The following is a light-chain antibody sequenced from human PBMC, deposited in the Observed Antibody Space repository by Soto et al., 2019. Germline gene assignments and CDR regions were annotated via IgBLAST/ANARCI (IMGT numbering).Light chain of an antibody. J-gene: IGKJ2*01. CDR1: QSVSSSY. CDR3: QQYGNSPPNT. CDR2: AAS. V-gene: IGKV3-20*01. Sequence: EIVLTQSPGTLSLSPGERATLSCRASQSVSSSYLAWYQQKPGQTPRVLIYAASSRATGIPDRFSGSGSGTEFTLTIIRLEPEDFAVYFCQQYGNSPPNTFGQGTKVEIK.